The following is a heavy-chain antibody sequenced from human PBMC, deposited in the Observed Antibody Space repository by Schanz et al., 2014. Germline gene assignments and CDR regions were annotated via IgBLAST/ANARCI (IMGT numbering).Heavy chain of an antibody. D-gene: IGHD4-17*01. CDR1: GFTFDDYA. J-gene: IGHJ4*02. V-gene: IGHV3-9*01. Sequence: EVQLVESGGGLVQPGGSLRLSCAASGFTFDDYAMHWVRQAPGKGLEYVSGISWNSGTAVYADSVKGRYTISRDNAKNSLCLQMNSLRAEDTALYYCARVLGGDEGLDQWGQGTLVTVSS. CDR2: ISWNSGTA. CDR3: ARVLGGDEGLDQ.